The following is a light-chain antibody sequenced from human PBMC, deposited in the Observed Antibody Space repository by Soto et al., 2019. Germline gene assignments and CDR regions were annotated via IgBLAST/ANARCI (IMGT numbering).Light chain of an antibody. V-gene: IGKV3-11*01. Sequence: EIVLTQSPATLSLSPGERATLSCRASQSVSSKLAWYQQKPGQAPRLLIYDASNRATGIPARFSGSGSGTEFTLTISSLQSEDFAVYYCQQHSNWPPITFGQGTRLEIK. CDR1: QSVSSK. J-gene: IGKJ5*01. CDR2: DAS. CDR3: QQHSNWPPIT.